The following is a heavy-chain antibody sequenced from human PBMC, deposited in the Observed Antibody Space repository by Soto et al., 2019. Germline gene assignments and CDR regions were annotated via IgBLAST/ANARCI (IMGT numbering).Heavy chain of an antibody. CDR2: INHSGGT. CDR1: GGSFSGYY. J-gene: IGHJ6*02. Sequence: PSETLSLTCAVYGGSFSGYYWSWIRQPPGKGLEWIGEINHSGGTNYNPSLKSRVTISVDTSKNQFSLKLSSVTAADTAVYYCARDNSIFYYYYGMDVWGQGTTVTVSS. CDR3: ARDNSIFYYYYGMDV. V-gene: IGHV4-34*01. D-gene: IGHD3-3*01.